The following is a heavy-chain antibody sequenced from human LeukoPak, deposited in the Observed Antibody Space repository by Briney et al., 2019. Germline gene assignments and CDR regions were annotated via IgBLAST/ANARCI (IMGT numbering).Heavy chain of an antibody. Sequence: GGSLRLSCAASGFTFSRYWMHWVRQAPGKGLVWVSRIKSDGSTNYADSVKGRFTISRDNAKNTVSLQMSSLRAEDTGVYYCARAPAEIGGYYPEYFRHWGQGTLVTVSS. D-gene: IGHD3-22*01. J-gene: IGHJ1*01. CDR3: ARAPAEIGGYYPEYFRH. V-gene: IGHV3-74*01. CDR1: GFTFSRYW. CDR2: IKSDGST.